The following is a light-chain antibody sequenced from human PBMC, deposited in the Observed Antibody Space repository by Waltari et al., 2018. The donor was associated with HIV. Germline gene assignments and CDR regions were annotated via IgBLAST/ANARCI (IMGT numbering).Light chain of an antibody. CDR2: GTS. CDR1: SSNIGAGYD. J-gene: IGLJ2*01. V-gene: IGLV1-40*01. Sequence: QSVLTQPPSVSGAPGQRVTIPCTGSSSNIGAGYDVHWYQQVPGTAPKLLIFGTSNRPSGVPDRFSGSKSATSASLAITGLQAEDEADYYCQSYDSSLTVVIFGGGTKLTVL. CDR3: QSYDSSLTVVI.